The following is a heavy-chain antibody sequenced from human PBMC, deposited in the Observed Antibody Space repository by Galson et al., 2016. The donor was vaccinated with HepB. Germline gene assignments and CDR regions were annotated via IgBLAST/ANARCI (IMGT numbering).Heavy chain of an antibody. D-gene: IGHD1-26*01. J-gene: IGHJ4*02. CDR2: INTANGNT. CDR3: ARGIFSGSYSTGWYYFDY. V-gene: IGHV1-3*04. CDR1: GYTFSSYA. Sequence: SVKVSCKASGYTFSSYAMHWVRQAPGQRLEWMGWINTANGNTKYSQKLQGRVTITRDTSASPAYMELSSLKSEDTAVYYCARGIFSGSYSTGWYYFDYWGQGILVTVSS.